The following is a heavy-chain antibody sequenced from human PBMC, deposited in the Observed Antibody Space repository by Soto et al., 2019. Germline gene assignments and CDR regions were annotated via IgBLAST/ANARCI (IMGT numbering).Heavy chain of an antibody. Sequence: VQLVQSGAELKKPGSSVKVSCEASGGSFTSYSFTWVRQAPGQGLEWMGRIIPIQGKANYALKFQDRVTITADRSTRTVSMELTSLRPEDTAVYFCAKSLLFVDHGYMDVWGKGTTVSVSS. CDR2: IIPIQGKA. J-gene: IGHJ6*03. V-gene: IGHV1-69*02. D-gene: IGHD2-21*01. CDR3: AKSLLFVDHGYMDV. CDR1: GGSFTSYS.